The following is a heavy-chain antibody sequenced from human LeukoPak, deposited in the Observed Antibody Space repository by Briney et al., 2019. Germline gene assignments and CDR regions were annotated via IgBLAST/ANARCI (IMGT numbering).Heavy chain of an antibody. Sequence: SETLSLTCTVSGGSVSSGSYYWSWIRQPPGKGLEWIGYIYYSGSTNYNPSLKSRVTISVDTSKNQFSLKLSSVTAADTAVYYCARGGYSYGYSAFDIWGQGTMVTVSS. CDR1: GGSVSSGSYY. CDR3: ARGGYSYGYSAFDI. CDR2: IYYSGST. V-gene: IGHV4-61*01. D-gene: IGHD5-18*01. J-gene: IGHJ3*02.